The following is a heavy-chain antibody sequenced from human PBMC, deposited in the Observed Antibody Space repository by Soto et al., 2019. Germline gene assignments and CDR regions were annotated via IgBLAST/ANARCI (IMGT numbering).Heavy chain of an antibody. CDR1: GGSISSYY. J-gene: IGHJ6*02. CDR2: IYYSGST. CDR3: ARSSSPHYFYYYYCAMDV. D-gene: IGHD6-13*01. Sequence: PSETLSLTCTVSGGSISSYYWSWIRQPPGKGLEWIGYIYYSGSTNYNPSLKSRVTISVDTSKNQFSLKLSSVTAADTAVYYCARSSSPHYFYYYYCAMDVWGQGTTVTVSS. V-gene: IGHV4-59*01.